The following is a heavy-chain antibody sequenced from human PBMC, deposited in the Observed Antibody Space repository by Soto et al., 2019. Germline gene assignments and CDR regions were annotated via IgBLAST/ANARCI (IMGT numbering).Heavy chain of an antibody. CDR2: ISGSGGST. CDR3: AKENGYSSSWFEFDY. CDR1: GFTFSSYA. D-gene: IGHD6-13*01. Sequence: EVQLLESGGGLVQPGGSLRLSCAASGFTFSSYAMSWVRQAPGKGLEWVSAISGSGGSTYYADSVKGRFTISRDNSKNTVYLQLNSLRAEDTAVYYCAKENGYSSSWFEFDYWGQGTLVTVSS. J-gene: IGHJ4*02. V-gene: IGHV3-23*01.